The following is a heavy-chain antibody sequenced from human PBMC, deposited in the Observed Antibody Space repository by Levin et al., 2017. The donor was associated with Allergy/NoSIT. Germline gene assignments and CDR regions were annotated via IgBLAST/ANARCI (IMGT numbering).Heavy chain of an antibody. D-gene: IGHD6-13*01. CDR2: ISWNSGNI. J-gene: IGHJ4*02. CDR1: GFTFDDYA. Sequence: GGSLRLSCAASGFTFDDYAMHWVRQAPGKGLEWVSGISWNSGNIGYADSVKGRFTISRDNAKNSLYLQMNSLRAEDTALYYCAKDMDSGIYSIFDYWGQGTLVTVSS. CDR3: AKDMDSGIYSIFDY. V-gene: IGHV3-9*01.